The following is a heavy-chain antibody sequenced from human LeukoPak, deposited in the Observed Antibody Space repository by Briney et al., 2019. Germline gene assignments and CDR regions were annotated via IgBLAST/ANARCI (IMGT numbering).Heavy chain of an antibody. J-gene: IGHJ4*02. V-gene: IGHV3-30-3*01. Sequence: PGPSLRLSCAASGFTFSSYAMHWVRQAPSKGLEWVSVISYDGSNKYYGDSVKGRFTISRDNSKNSLYLQMNSLRAEDTAVYYCARGRREVWLTRTGSSGYFDYWGQGTLVTVSS. CDR1: GFTFSSYA. CDR2: ISYDGSNK. D-gene: IGHD3-22*01. CDR3: ARGRREVWLTRTGSSGYFDY.